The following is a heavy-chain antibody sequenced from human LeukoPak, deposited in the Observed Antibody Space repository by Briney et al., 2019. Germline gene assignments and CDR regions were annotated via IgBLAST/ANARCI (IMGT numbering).Heavy chain of an antibody. V-gene: IGHV1-46*02. CDR1: GYIFNSYY. CDR2: INPSGGST. D-gene: IGHD1-26*01. CDR3: ARENSGSYYRNWFDP. Sequence: ASVKVSCKASGYIFNSYYIHWVRQAPGQGLEWMGIINPSGGSTSYAQKFQGRVTITRDTSASTAYMELSSLRSEDTAVYYCARENSGSYYRNWFDPWGQGTLVTVSS. J-gene: IGHJ5*02.